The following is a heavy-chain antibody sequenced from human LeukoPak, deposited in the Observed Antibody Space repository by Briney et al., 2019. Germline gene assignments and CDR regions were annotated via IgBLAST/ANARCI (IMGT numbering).Heavy chain of an antibody. D-gene: IGHD2-15*01. V-gene: IGHV3-74*01. Sequence: GGSLRLSCAASGFTFSSYWMHWVRQVPGKGLVWVSRINSDGSATSYADSVMVRFTISRDSAKNTLYLQMNSLRPEDTAVYYCARGNKWSFDSWGQGALVTVSS. J-gene: IGHJ4*02. CDR1: GFTFSSYW. CDR3: ARGNKWSFDS. CDR2: INSDGSAT.